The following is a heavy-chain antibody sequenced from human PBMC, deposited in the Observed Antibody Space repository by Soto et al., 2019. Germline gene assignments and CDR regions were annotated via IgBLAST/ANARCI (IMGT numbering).Heavy chain of an antibody. J-gene: IGHJ4*02. CDR2: IYYSGST. D-gene: IGHD2-15*01. CDR1: GGSISSGDYY. CDR3: ARDNGGTERFDY. V-gene: IGHV4-30-4*01. Sequence: SETLSLTCTVSGGSISSGDYYWSWIRQPPGKGLEWIGYIYYSGSTYYNPSLKSRVTISVDTSKNQFSLKLSSVTAADTAVYYCARDNGGTERFDYWGQGTLVT.